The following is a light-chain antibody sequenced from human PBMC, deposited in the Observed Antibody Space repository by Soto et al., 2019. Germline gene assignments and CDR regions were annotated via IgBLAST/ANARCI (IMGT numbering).Light chain of an antibody. J-gene: IGKJ1*01. CDR3: QQSYSTPWT. CDR2: AAS. Sequence: DIQMTQSPSSLSASVGDRVTITCRASQSISSYLNWYQQKPGIAPKLLIYAASSLQSGVPSRFSGSGSGTDFTLTIGSLQPEDFAPYYCQQSYSTPWTFGQGTKVESK. CDR1: QSISSY. V-gene: IGKV1-39*01.